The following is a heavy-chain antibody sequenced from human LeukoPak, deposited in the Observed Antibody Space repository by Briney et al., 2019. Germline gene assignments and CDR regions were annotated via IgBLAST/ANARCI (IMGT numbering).Heavy chain of an antibody. CDR2: IYYSGST. V-gene: IGHV4-59*01. CDR3: ALGYCINRVCYGLDY. Sequence: SETLSLTCTVSGGSISSYYWSWIRQPPGKGLEWIGYIYYSGSTMYNPSLKSRVTISVDTSKKQFSLKLRSVTAADTAVYYCALGYCINRVCYGLDYWGQGTLVTVSS. D-gene: IGHD2-8*01. J-gene: IGHJ4*02. CDR1: GGSISSYY.